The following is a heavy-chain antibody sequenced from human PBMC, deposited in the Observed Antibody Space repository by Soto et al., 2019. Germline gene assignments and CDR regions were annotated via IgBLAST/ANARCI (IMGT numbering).Heavy chain of an antibody. J-gene: IGHJ5*02. CDR1: GDSITSGGYY. V-gene: IGHV4-31*03. CDR3: ARERVLRSGWFDP. D-gene: IGHD1-26*01. CDR2: IYFTGSA. Sequence: QVQLRESGPGLVKPSQALSLVCSVSGDSITSGGYYWTWLRQRPGKGLEWIGYIYFTGSAYYNPSLKSRMTMSVDTSKNQFSMRLSYVTAADTDFYYCARERVLRSGWFDPWGQGTLVTVSS.